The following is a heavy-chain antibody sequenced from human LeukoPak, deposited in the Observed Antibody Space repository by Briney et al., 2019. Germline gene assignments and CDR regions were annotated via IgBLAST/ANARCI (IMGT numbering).Heavy chain of an antibody. D-gene: IGHD1-7*01. Sequence: SETLSLTCNVSGGSVKGGGYYWTWIRQPAGKGLEWIGRIYTSGSTNYNPSLKSRVTMSVDTSKNQFSLKLSSVTAADTAVYYCARGCITGTTDYFDYWGQGTLVTVSS. CDR2: IYTSGST. V-gene: IGHV4-61*02. CDR3: ARGCITGTTDYFDY. J-gene: IGHJ4*02. CDR1: GGSVKGGGYY.